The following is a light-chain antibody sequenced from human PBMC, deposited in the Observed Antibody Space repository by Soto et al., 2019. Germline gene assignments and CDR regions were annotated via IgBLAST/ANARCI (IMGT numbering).Light chain of an antibody. Sequence: LTQPASVSGSPGQSITISCTGTSSDVGAYNFVSWHQQHPGKAPKLMIYNVYDRPSGISYRFSGSKSGNTASLTISGLQGEDEADYYCSAYTVSRTYVFGTGTRSPS. J-gene: IGLJ1*01. CDR3: SAYTVSRTYV. CDR1: SSDVGAYNF. CDR2: NVY. V-gene: IGLV2-14*03.